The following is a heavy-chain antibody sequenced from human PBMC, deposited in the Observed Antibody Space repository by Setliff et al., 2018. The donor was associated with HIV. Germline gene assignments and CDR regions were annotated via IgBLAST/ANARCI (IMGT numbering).Heavy chain of an antibody. CDR1: GYTFTSSD. V-gene: IGHV1-8*02. CDR3: ARGSSYSSSWYVFRPQALNDAFDI. CDR2: MNPNSGTT. J-gene: IGHJ3*02. D-gene: IGHD6-13*01. Sequence: ASVKVSCKASGYTFTSSDINWVRQATGQGLEWMGWMNPNSGTTDYAQKFQGRVTMTRNTSISTAYMELSSLRSEYTAVYYCARGSSYSSSWYVFRPQALNDAFDIWAQGTMVTVS.